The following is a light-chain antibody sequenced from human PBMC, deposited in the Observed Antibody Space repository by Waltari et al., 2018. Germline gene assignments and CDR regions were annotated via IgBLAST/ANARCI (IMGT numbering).Light chain of an antibody. CDR3: CSYAGIWV. Sequence: QSALTHRRPVSGSPGQSVTIPCAGTGSAVGDFNSVSWYQQHPGKAPKLVIFNVTKRPSGLPDRFSGSKSGTSASLTVSGLQAEDEADYYCCSYAGIWVFGGGTKLTVL. CDR2: NVT. V-gene: IGLV2-11*01. CDR1: GSAVGDFNS. J-gene: IGLJ3*02.